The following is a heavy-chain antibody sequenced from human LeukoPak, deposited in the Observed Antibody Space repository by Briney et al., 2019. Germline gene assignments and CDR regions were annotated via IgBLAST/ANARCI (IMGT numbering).Heavy chain of an antibody. CDR3: ASNTGSDSSGYAY. J-gene: IGHJ4*02. D-gene: IGHD3-22*01. CDR1: GYTFTTYG. Sequence: ASVNVSCKASGYTFTTYGITWVRQAPGQGLEWTGWISANNGDTNHAQKFQDRLTISIDTSTRTAYMELRSLRSDGTAVYYCASNTGSDSSGYAYWGQGTLVTVSS. CDR2: ISANNGDT. V-gene: IGHV1-18*01.